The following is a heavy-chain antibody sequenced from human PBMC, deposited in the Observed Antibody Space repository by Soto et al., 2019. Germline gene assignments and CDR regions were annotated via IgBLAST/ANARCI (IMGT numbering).Heavy chain of an antibody. CDR1: GFTFSDSS. D-gene: IGHD6-13*01. V-gene: IGHV3-11*06. Sequence: QVQLVESGGGLVRPGESLRLSCAASGFTFSDSSMNWIRQAPGKGLEWVSYISSGTSYTNYADSVKGRFTISRDSAKNSLFLHMNSLRAEDTAVYYCARSVVSSTRFDPWGQGTLVTVSS. CDR2: ISSGTSYT. CDR3: ARSVVSSTRFDP. J-gene: IGHJ5*02.